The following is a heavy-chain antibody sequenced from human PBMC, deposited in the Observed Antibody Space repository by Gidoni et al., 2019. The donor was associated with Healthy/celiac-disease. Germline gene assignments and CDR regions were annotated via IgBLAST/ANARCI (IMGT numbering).Heavy chain of an antibody. V-gene: IGHV4-59*01. CDR1: GGSISSYY. D-gene: IGHD4-17*01. Sequence: QVQLQESGPGLVKPSETLSLTCTVSGGSISSYYWSWIRQPPGKGLEWIGYIYYSGSTNYNPSLKSRVTISVDTSKNQFSLKLSSVTAADTAVYYCARVISGGDYGRDYYYYGMDVWGQGTTVTVSS. J-gene: IGHJ6*02. CDR2: IYYSGST. CDR3: ARVISGGDYGRDYYYYGMDV.